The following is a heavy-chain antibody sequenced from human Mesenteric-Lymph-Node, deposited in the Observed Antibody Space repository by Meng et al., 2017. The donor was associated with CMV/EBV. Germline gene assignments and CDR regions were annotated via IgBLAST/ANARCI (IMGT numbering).Heavy chain of an antibody. CDR2: NSESGGGT. D-gene: IGHD3-22*01. CDR3: AKHLRATYDSSGYYDRGLEF. Sequence: SCAASGFTFNTYVMSWVRQAPGKGLEWVSGNSESGGGTYYADSVKGRFTISRDNVKNTLYLQMDSLRAEDTAVYYCAKHLRATYDSSGYYDRGLEFWGQGTLVTVSS. CDR1: GFTFNTYV. V-gene: IGHV3-23*01. J-gene: IGHJ4*03.